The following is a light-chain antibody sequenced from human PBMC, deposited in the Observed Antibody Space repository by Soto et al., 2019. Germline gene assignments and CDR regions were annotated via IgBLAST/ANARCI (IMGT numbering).Light chain of an antibody. J-gene: IGLJ3*02. CDR2: LNSDGSH. Sequence: QPVLTQSPSASASLGASVKLTGTLSSGHSSYAIAWHQQQPEKGPRYLMKLNSDGSHSKGDGIPDRFSGSSSGAERYLTISSLQSEDEADYYCQTWGTGSWVFGGGTKVTVL. CDR3: QTWGTGSWV. V-gene: IGLV4-69*01. CDR1: SGHSSYA.